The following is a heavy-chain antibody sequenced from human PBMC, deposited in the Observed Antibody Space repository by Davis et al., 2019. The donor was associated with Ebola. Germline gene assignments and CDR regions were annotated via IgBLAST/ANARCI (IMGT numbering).Heavy chain of an antibody. J-gene: IGHJ6*02. CDR3: ARGIAARYYYYGMDV. CDR1: GFTFSSYS. Sequence: GESLKISCAASGFTFSSYSMNWVRQAPGKGLEWVSYISSSSSYTNYADSVKGRFTISRDNAKNSLYLQMNSLRAEDTAVYYCARGIAARYYYYGMDVWGQGTTVTVSS. V-gene: IGHV3-21*05. D-gene: IGHD6-6*01. CDR2: ISSSSSYT.